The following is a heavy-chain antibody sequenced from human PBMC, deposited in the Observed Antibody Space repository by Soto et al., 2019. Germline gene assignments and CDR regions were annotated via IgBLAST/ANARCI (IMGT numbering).Heavy chain of an antibody. CDR3: ARLHMTTVTTQGDYYYMDV. CDR1: GGSISSSSYY. J-gene: IGHJ6*03. D-gene: IGHD4-17*01. Sequence: SETLSLTCTVSGGSISSSSYYWGWIRQPPGKGLEWIGSIYYSGSTYYNPSLKSRVTISVDTSKNQFSLKLSSVTAADTAVYYCARLHMTTVTTQGDYYYMDVWGKGTTVTVSS. CDR2: IYYSGST. V-gene: IGHV4-39*01.